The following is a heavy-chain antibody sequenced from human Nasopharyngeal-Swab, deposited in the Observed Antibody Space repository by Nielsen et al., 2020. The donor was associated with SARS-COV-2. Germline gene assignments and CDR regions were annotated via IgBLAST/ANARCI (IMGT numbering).Heavy chain of an antibody. J-gene: IGHJ4*02. CDR2: IYYSGST. CDR1: GGSISSYY. V-gene: IGHV4-59*01. CDR3: ARSETSRVLTFLFDY. Sequence: SETLSLTCTVSGGSISSYYWSWIRQPPGKGREWIGYIYYSGSTNYNPSLKSRVTISVDTSKNQFSLKLSSVTAADTAVYYCARSETSRVLTFLFDYWGQGTLVTVSS. D-gene: IGHD2/OR15-2a*01.